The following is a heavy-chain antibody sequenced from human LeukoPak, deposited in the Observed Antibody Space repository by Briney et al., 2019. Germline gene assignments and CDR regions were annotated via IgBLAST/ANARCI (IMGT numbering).Heavy chain of an antibody. CDR3: AKDPRVGSRVATPCH. CDR1: GFTFSIYA. D-gene: IGHD5-24*01. CDR2: ISGSGGST. J-gene: IGHJ4*02. V-gene: IGHV3-23*01. Sequence: AESLRLSCAASGFTFSIYAMSWVRQPPGKGLEWVSAISGSGGSTYYADSVKGRFTISRDNSKSTLFLQMNSLRAEDTAVHYCAKDPRVGSRVATPCHWGQGTMVTVSS.